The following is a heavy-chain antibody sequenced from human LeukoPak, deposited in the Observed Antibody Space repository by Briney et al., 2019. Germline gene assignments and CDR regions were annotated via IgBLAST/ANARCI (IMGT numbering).Heavy chain of an antibody. Sequence: GGSLRLSCAVSGFTFSSHDLHWVRQAAGKGLEWVSTIGTTGDTFYPGSVKGRFTISRESAKNSLYLQMNSLRAGDTAVYYCARDLRGYRYGGYPYFYGMDVRGQGTTVTVSS. CDR1: GFTFSSHD. V-gene: IGHV3-13*01. D-gene: IGHD5-18*01. CDR3: ARDLRGYRYGGYPYFYGMDV. J-gene: IGHJ6*02. CDR2: IGTTGDT.